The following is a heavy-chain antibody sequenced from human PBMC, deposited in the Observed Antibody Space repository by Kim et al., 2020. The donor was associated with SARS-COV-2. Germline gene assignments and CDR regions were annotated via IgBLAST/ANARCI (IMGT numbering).Heavy chain of an antibody. Sequence: GGSLRLSCAASGFTFSSYSMNWVRQAPGKGLEWVSSISSSSSYIYYADSVKGRFTISRDNAKNSLYLQMNSLRAEDTAVYYCARGIAVAGTLKLYYYYGMDVWGQGTTVTVSS. D-gene: IGHD6-19*01. J-gene: IGHJ6*02. CDR1: GFTFSSYS. CDR3: ARGIAVAGTLKLYYYYGMDV. V-gene: IGHV3-21*01. CDR2: ISSSSSYI.